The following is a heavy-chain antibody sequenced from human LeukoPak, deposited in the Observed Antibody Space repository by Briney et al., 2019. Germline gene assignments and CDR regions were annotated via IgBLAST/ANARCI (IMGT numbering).Heavy chain of an antibody. Sequence: GGSLRLSCAPSGFTFSNYAMSWVRQAPGKGLEWVSAISGSGGSTYYADSVKGRFTISRDNSKNTLYLQMNSLRAEDTAVYYCAREDVVVPAAMFDYWGQGTLVTVSS. CDR3: AREDVVVPAAMFDY. CDR2: ISGSGGST. J-gene: IGHJ4*02. V-gene: IGHV3-23*01. D-gene: IGHD2-2*01. CDR1: GFTFSNYA.